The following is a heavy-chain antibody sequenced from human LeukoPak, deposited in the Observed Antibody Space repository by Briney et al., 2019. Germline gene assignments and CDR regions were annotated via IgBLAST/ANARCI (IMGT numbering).Heavy chain of an antibody. CDR3: TRRVYYSDSSGWYFDY. CDR1: GDSLSNYY. CDR2: MHYSGST. J-gene: IGHJ4*02. Sequence: SETLSLTCTVSGDSLSNYYWSWMRQPPGKGLEWIGYMHYSGSTNYNPSLRSPVTILADTSRNQFSLKLGSVTAADTAVYYCTRRVYYSDSSGWYFDYWGQGTLVTVSS. V-gene: IGHV4-59*08. D-gene: IGHD3-22*01.